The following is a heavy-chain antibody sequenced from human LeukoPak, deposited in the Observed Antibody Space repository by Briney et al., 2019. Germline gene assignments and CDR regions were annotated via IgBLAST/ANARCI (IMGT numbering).Heavy chain of an antibody. CDR2: INHSGST. CDR3: ARGIVVVPAATSTAFDI. CDR1: GGSFSGYY. J-gene: IGHJ3*02. D-gene: IGHD2-2*01. V-gene: IGHV4-34*01. Sequence: PSETLSLTCAVYGGSFSGYYWSWLRQPPGKGLEWIGEINHSGSTNYNPSLKSRVTISVDTSKNQFSLKLSSVTAADTAVYYCARGIVVVPAATSTAFDIWGQGTMVTVSS.